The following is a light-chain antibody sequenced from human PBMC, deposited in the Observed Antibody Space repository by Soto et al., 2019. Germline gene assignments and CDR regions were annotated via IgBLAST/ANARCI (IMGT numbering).Light chain of an antibody. V-gene: IGKV2-28*01. J-gene: IGKJ3*01. CDR2: LGS. Sequence: DIVMTQSPLSLPVTPGEPASISCRSSQSLLHSNGYNYLEWYLQKPGQSPQLLIYLGSDRASGVPDRFSSSGASTVFTLKSSRVEAEDVGVYYCMQGLSGFTFGPGTKVEIK. CDR3: MQGLSGFT. CDR1: QSLLHSNGYNY.